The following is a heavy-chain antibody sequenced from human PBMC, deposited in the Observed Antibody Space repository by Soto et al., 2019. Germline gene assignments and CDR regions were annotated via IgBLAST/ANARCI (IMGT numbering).Heavy chain of an antibody. V-gene: IGHV4-4*07. D-gene: IGHD3-22*01. J-gene: IGHJ2*01. CDR3: ARDRSVRYYYDSSGYYPYWYFDL. CDR2: IYTSGST. CDR1: GGSISSYY. Sequence: QVQLQEPGPGLVKPSETLSLTCTVSGGSISSYYWSWIRQPAGKGLEWIGRIYTSGSTNYNPSLKSRVTMSVDTSKNQFSLKLSSVTAADTAVYYCARDRSVRYYYDSSGYYPYWYFDLWGRGTLVTVSS.